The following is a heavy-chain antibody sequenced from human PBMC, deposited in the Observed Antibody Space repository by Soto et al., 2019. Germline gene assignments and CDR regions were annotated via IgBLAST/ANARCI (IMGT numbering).Heavy chain of an antibody. J-gene: IGHJ4*02. CDR1: GGSFSGYY. Sequence: SETLSLTCAVYGGSFSGYYWSWIRQPPGKGLEWIGEINHSGSTNYNPSLKSRVTISVDTSKNQFSLKLSSVTAADTAVYYCARAAGIAARQGGYYFDYGGQGTLVTVSS. V-gene: IGHV4-34*01. CDR2: INHSGST. CDR3: ARAAGIAARQGGYYFDY. D-gene: IGHD6-6*01.